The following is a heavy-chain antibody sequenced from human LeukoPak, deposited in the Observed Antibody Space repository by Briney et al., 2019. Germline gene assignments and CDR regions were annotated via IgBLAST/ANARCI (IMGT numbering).Heavy chain of an antibody. CDR1: GFTFSSYE. CDR2: ISSSGSTI. D-gene: IGHD6-6*01. J-gene: IGHJ5*02. Sequence: PGGSLRLACAASGFTFSSYEMHWVRQAPGEGLEWVSYISSSGSTIYYADSVKGRFTISRDNAKNSLYLQMNSLKTEDTAVYYCTPDLKQLGAFDPWGQGTLVTVSS. CDR3: TPDLKQLGAFDP. V-gene: IGHV3-48*03.